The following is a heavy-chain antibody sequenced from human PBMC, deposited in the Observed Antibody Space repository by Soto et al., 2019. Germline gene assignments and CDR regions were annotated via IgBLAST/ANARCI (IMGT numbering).Heavy chain of an antibody. CDR3: AKGGRQWLVTSDFNY. V-gene: IGHV3-30*18. CDR2: VSHDGRNT. Sequence: VQLVESGGGVVQPGRSLRLSCAASGFTFSDYAMHWVRQAPGKGLEWVAVVSHDGRNTHYAGSVKGRFTISRDSSKNTVSLEMTRLRAEDTAVYYCAKGGRQWLVTSDFNYWGQGALVTVSS. CDR1: GFTFSDYA. D-gene: IGHD6-19*01. J-gene: IGHJ4*02.